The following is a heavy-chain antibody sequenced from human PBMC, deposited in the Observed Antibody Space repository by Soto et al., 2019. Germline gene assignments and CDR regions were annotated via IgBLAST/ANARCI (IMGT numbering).Heavy chain of an antibody. CDR2: IFYAGTT. CDR1: GGSVSGYY. V-gene: IGHV4-59*02. CDR3: TRHAIIPRLQYGMDV. D-gene: IGHD2-2*01. J-gene: IGHJ6*02. Sequence: PSETLSLTCIVSGGSVSGYYWSWIRQPPGKGLEWLGYIFYAGTTLYNPSVESRVTISVDTSKNQFSMKLRSVTAADTAVYYCTRHAIIPRLQYGMDVWGQGTTVTSP.